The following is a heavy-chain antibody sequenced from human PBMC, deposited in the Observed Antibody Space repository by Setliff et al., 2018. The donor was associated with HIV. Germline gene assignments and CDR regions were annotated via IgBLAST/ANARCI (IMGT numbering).Heavy chain of an antibody. V-gene: IGHV4-59*01. CDR2: IHHSGST. Sequence: SETLSLTCTVSGGSISTYYWIWVRQPPGKRLEWIGYIHHSGSTNYNPSLKSRVTMSVDTSKNQFSLKLNSVTAADTAVYCCARKVPSNAFDLWGHGTMVTVSS. J-gene: IGHJ3*01. D-gene: IGHD2-2*01. CDR1: GGSISTYY. CDR3: ARKVPSNAFDL.